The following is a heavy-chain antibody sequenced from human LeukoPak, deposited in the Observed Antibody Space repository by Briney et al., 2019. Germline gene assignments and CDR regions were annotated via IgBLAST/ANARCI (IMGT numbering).Heavy chain of an antibody. CDR1: GFTLSSYF. Sequence: PGGSLRLSCAASGFTLSSYFMTWVSRAQGKGLEWVANIKPDGSDTYYVDPVKGRFTSSRDNTKNLLYLQMNSLRAEDTAVYSCGRFGYEAAVDSWGPGTLVTVSS. D-gene: IGHD6-13*01. V-gene: IGHV3-7*01. CDR3: GRFGYEAAVDS. CDR2: IKPDGSDT. J-gene: IGHJ4*02.